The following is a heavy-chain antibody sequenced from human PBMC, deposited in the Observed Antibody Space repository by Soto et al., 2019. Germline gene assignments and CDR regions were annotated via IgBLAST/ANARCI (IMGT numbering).Heavy chain of an antibody. CDR1: GFTCSSYD. V-gene: IGHV3-13*01. CDR3: ARAAVTRPYYYYYYMDV. Sequence: GGSLRLSCAASGFTCSSYDMHWVRQATGKGLEWVSAIGTAGDTYYPGSVKGRFTISRENAKNSLYLQMNSLRAGDTAVYYCARAAVTRPYYYYYYMDVWGKGTTVTVSS. D-gene: IGHD4-17*01. J-gene: IGHJ6*03. CDR2: IGTAGDT.